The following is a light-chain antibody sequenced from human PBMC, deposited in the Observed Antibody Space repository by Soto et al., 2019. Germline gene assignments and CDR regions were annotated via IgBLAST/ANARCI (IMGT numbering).Light chain of an antibody. Sequence: EIVMTQSPATLSVSPGEGATLSCRASQTVRSNLAWYQQRPGQVPRLLIFGASTRAIGVPARFSGSGSGTEFTLTISSLQSEDFAVYFCQQYNSGPQLTFGGGTKVEIK. CDR1: QTVRSN. J-gene: IGKJ4*01. V-gene: IGKV3-15*01. CDR3: QQYNSGPQLT. CDR2: GAS.